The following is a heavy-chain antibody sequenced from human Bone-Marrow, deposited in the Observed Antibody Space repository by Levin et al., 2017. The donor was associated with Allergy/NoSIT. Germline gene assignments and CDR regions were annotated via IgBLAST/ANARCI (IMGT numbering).Heavy chain of an antibody. CDR1: GFSFSSYS. V-gene: IGHV3-21*01. CDR3: ARGSAYSSTHFDY. D-gene: IGHD6-13*01. CDR2: IYSDSSYI. J-gene: IGHJ4*02. Sequence: ETLSLTCAASGFSFSSYSMNWVRQAPGKGLEFISCIYSDSSYIFYADSVKGRFTISRDNGKNSLYLHMDGLRADDTAVYYCARGSAYSSTHFDYWGQGTLLTVSS.